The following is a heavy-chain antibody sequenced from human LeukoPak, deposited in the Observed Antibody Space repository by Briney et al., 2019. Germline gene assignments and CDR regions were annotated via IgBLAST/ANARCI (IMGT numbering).Heavy chain of an antibody. CDR1: GGSISSYY. Sequence: SETLSLTCTVSGGSISSYYWSWIRQPPGEGLEWIGYMYYSGSTNYNPSLKSRVTISVDTSKNQFSLKLSSVPAADTAVYYCARAHPHFDYWGQGTLVTVSS. V-gene: IGHV4-59*01. J-gene: IGHJ4*02. CDR3: ARAHPHFDY. CDR2: MYYSGST.